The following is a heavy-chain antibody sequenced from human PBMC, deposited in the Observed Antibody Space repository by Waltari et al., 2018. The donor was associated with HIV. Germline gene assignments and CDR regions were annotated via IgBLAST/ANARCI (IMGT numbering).Heavy chain of an antibody. CDR3: ARIQGGPGYCSSTSCYNNWYFDL. V-gene: IGHV2-26*01. D-gene: IGHD2-2*02. J-gene: IGHJ2*01. CDR2: IFSNDEK. Sequence: QVTLKESGPVLVKPTETLTLTCTVSGFSLSNARMGVSWIRQPPGKALEWLAHIFSNDEKSYSTSLKSRLTISKDTSKSQVVLTMTNMDPVDTATYYCARIQGGPGYCSSTSCYNNWYFDLWGRGTLVTVSS. CDR1: GFSLSNARMG.